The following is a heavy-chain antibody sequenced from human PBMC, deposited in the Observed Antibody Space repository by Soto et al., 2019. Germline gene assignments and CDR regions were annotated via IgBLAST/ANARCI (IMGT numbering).Heavy chain of an antibody. CDR3: ARGGGSSLIDTFDI. J-gene: IGHJ3*02. D-gene: IGHD1-26*01. CDR1: RFTFSTYA. V-gene: IGHV3-23*01. Sequence: LRLSCAVSRFTFSTYAMSWVRQAPGKGLEWVSTISGSGVSTHYADSVKGRFTISRDNSKNTLYLQVNSLRDEDTAVYYCARGGGSSLIDTFDIWGQGATVTVSS. CDR2: ISGSGVST.